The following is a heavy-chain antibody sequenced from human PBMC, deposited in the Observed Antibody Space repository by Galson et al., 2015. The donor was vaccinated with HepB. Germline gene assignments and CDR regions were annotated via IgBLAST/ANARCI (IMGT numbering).Heavy chain of an antibody. CDR3: ARSVDGSRSFDGFDP. CDR2: IYFSGSS. D-gene: IGHD3-9*01. Sequence: TLSLTCNVSGDSISSTGYYWSWIRQHPGKALEWIGYIYFSGSSYYSPSLRSRLTLSIDSSKNQLSLRLTSVTAADTAVYYCARSVDGSRSFDGFDPWGQGTLVIVSS. V-gene: IGHV4-31*03. CDR1: GDSISSTGYY. J-gene: IGHJ5*02.